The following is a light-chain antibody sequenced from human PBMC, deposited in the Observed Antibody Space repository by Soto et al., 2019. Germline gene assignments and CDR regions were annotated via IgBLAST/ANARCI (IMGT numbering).Light chain of an antibody. Sequence: DIQMTQSPSSLSASLGDTVTISCRASQNIENYLHWYQQKAGKAPEVLLYVASVLKDGVSSRFSGSGYGTDFTLTITNLQPEDFAMYYCQQSSGYPPITFGQGTRLEIK. CDR2: VAS. CDR1: QNIENY. CDR3: QQSSGYPPIT. V-gene: IGKV1-39*01. J-gene: IGKJ5*01.